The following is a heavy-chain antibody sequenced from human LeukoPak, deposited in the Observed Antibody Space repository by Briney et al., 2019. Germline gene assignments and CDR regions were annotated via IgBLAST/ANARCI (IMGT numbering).Heavy chain of an antibody. CDR2: INHSGST. D-gene: IGHD3-10*01. CDR3: ARRGTGLYYYYGMDV. V-gene: IGHV4-34*01. CDR1: GGSISSYY. Sequence: SETLSLTCTVSGGSISSYYWSWIRQPPGKGLEWIGEINHSGSTNYNPSLKSRVTISVDTSKNQFSLKLSSVTAADTAVYYCARRGTGLYYYYGMDVWGQGTTVTVSS. J-gene: IGHJ6*02.